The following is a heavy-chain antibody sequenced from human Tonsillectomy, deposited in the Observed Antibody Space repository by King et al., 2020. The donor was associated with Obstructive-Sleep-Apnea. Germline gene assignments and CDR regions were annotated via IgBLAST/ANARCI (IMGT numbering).Heavy chain of an antibody. J-gene: IGHJ2*01. V-gene: IGHV4-31*03. CDR2: IYYSGST. Sequence: QLQESGPGRVKPSQTLSLTCTVSGGSISSGGYYWSWVRQHPGKGLEWIGYIYYSGSTYYKPSRKSRVTISVDTSKNQFSLKLSSVTAADTAVYYCARLGCGGDCYSSKDWYFDLWGRGTLVTVSS. CDR3: ARLGCGGDCYSSKDWYFDL. D-gene: IGHD2-21*02. CDR1: GGSISSGGYY.